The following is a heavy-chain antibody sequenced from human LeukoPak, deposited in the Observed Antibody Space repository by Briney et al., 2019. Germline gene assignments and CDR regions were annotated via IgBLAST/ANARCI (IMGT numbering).Heavy chain of an antibody. V-gene: IGHV3-23*01. CDR2: IDYNGGST. CDR3: ATRPSSYGYYYMDV. J-gene: IGHJ6*03. CDR1: GFPFSNYA. Sequence: GSLNLSCAASGFPFSNYAMSWVRQAPGKGLECLPAIDYNGGSTYYADSVKGRFTISRDNSKNTLYLQMNSLRAEDTAIYYCATRPSSYGYYYMDVWGKGTTVTVSS. D-gene: IGHD2-8*01.